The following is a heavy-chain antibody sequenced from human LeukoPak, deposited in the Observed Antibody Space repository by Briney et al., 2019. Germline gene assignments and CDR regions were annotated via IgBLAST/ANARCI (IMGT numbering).Heavy chain of an antibody. V-gene: IGHV3-11*01. CDR1: GFTFSDFY. CDR3: ARAYYNTNWYNY. Sequence: KPGGSLRLSCAASGFTFSDFYMSWIRQAPGKGLEWLSYISGSGSTINYADSVKGRFIISRDNAKNSLYLQMSSLRAEDTAMYYCARAYYNTNWYNYWGQGTLVTVSS. J-gene: IGHJ4*02. D-gene: IGHD6-13*01. CDR2: ISGSGSTI.